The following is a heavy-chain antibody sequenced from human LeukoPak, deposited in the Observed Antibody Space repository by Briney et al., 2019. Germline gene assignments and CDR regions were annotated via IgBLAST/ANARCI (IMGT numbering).Heavy chain of an antibody. CDR3: ARAPAGPPYYYMDV. CDR1: GGSISSGGYY. V-gene: IGHV4-30-2*01. J-gene: IGHJ6*03. CDR2: IYHSGST. Sequence: SQTLSLTCTVSGGSISSGGYYWSWIRQPPGKGLEWIGYIYHSGSTYYNPSLKSRVTISVDTSSNQFSLKLTSVTAADTAIYYCARAPAGPPYYYMDVWGKGTTVTVSS.